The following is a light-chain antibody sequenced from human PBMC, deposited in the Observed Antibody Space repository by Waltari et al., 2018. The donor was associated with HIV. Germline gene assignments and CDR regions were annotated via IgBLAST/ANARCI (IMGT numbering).Light chain of an antibody. CDR1: QNIINN. CDR3: QQYNTWPLS. CDR2: GAS. V-gene: IGKV3-15*01. Sequence: EIVMTQSPATLSVSPGERATLSCRASQNIINNLAWYQQKPGQAPRLLIYGASTRATSIPARFSGSGYGTDFTLTINSLQSEDIGGYYCQQYNTWPLSFGGGTKVEIK. J-gene: IGKJ4*01.